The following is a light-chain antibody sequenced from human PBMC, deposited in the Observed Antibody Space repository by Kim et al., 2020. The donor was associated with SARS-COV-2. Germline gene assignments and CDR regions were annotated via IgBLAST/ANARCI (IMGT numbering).Light chain of an antibody. Sequence: GQSITISCTGTRRDVGSYNLVSWYQQHPGKAPKLMIYEGSKRPSGVSNRFSGSKSGNTASLTISGLQAEDEADYYCCSYAGSSTWVFGGGTQLTVL. CDR1: RRDVGSYNL. V-gene: IGLV2-23*01. CDR3: CSYAGSSTWV. J-gene: IGLJ3*02. CDR2: EGS.